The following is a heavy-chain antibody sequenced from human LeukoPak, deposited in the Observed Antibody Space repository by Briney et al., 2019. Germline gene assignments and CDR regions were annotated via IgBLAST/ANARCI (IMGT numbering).Heavy chain of an antibody. Sequence: GASVKGSCKASGYTFTSYYMHWVRQAPGQGLEWMGIINPSGGSTSYAQKFQGRVTMTRDTSPSTVYMELSSLRSEDTAVYYCARAKTYYYGSGSYSLDYWGQGTLVTVSS. CDR2: INPSGGST. V-gene: IGHV1-46*01. CDR3: ARAKTYYYGSGSYSLDY. CDR1: GYTFTSYY. D-gene: IGHD3-10*01. J-gene: IGHJ4*02.